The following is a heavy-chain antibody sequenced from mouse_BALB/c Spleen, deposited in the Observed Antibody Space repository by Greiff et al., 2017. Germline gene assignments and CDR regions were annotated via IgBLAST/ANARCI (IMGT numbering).Heavy chain of an antibody. V-gene: IGHV1-5*01. CDR2: IYPGNSDT. Sequence: EVQRVESGTVLARPGASVKMSCKASGYSFTSYWMHWVKQRPGQGLEWIGAIYPGNSDTSYNQKFKGKAKLTAVTSASTAYMELSSLTNEDSAVYYCTRDYYGSSHLFAYWGQGTLVTVSA. J-gene: IGHJ3*01. CDR3: TRDYYGSSHLFAY. D-gene: IGHD1-1*01. CDR1: GYSFTSYW.